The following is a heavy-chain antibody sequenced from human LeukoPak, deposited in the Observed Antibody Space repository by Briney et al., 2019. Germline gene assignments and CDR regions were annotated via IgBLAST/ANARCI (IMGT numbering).Heavy chain of an antibody. D-gene: IGHD6-13*01. CDR3: ARAPQPLAAPTDY. J-gene: IGHJ4*02. V-gene: IGHV1-2*02. CDR2: INPNSGGT. Sequence: ASVKVSCKASEYTFTSYDINWVRQATGQGLEWMGWINPNSGGTNYAQKFQGRVTMTRDTSISTAYMELSRLRSDDTAVYYCARAPQPLAAPTDYWGQGTLVTVSS. CDR1: EYTFTSYD.